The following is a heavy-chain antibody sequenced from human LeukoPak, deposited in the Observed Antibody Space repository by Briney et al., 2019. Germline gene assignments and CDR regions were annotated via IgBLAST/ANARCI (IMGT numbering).Heavy chain of an antibody. Sequence: ASVKVSCKASGGTFSSYAISWVRQAPGQGLEWMGGTIPIFGTANYAQKFQGRVTITADESTSTAYMELSSLRSEDTAVYYCARARSFWSGHTDAFDIWGQGTMVTVSS. CDR3: ARARSFWSGHTDAFDI. J-gene: IGHJ3*02. CDR1: GGTFSSYA. D-gene: IGHD3-3*01. CDR2: TIPIFGTA. V-gene: IGHV1-69*13.